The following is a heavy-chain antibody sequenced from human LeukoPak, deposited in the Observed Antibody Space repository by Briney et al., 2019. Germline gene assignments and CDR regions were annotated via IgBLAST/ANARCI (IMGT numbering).Heavy chain of an antibody. Sequence: TGGSLRLSCAPSGFTFSSYSMNWVRQAPGKGLEWVSSISSSSSYIYYADSVKGRFTISRDNAKNSLYLQMNSLRAEDTAVYYCARDVVVTAILFQHWGQGTLVTVSS. V-gene: IGHV3-21*01. J-gene: IGHJ1*01. CDR2: ISSSSSYI. CDR1: GFTFSSYS. D-gene: IGHD2-21*02. CDR3: ARDVVVTAILFQH.